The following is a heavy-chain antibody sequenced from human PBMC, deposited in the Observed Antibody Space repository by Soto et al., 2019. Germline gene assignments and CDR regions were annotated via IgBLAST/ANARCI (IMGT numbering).Heavy chain of an antibody. CDR3: ARVVIYDFWSGYYTTENNWFDP. CDR1: GYTFTSYG. Sequence: ASVKVSCKASGYTFTSYGINWVRQATGQGLEWMGWMNPNSGNTGYAQKFQGRVTMTRNTSISTAYMELSSLRSEDTAVYYCARVVIYDFWSGYYTTENNWFDPWGQGTLVTVSS. V-gene: IGHV1-8*01. CDR2: MNPNSGNT. J-gene: IGHJ5*02. D-gene: IGHD3-3*01.